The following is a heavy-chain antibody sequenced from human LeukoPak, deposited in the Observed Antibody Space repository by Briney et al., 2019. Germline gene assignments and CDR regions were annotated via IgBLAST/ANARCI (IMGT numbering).Heavy chain of an antibody. CDR3: ARDFRLRGYYGMDV. J-gene: IGHJ6*02. Sequence: SETLSLTCTVSGGSISNSNYYWGWIRQPPGKGLEWVGNIYYSGSTYYNPSLKSRVTISVDTSKNQFSLRLTSVTAADTAVYYCARDFRLRGYYGMDVWGQGTTVTVSS. CDR2: IYYSGST. CDR1: GGSISNSNYY. D-gene: IGHD4-17*01. V-gene: IGHV4-39*02.